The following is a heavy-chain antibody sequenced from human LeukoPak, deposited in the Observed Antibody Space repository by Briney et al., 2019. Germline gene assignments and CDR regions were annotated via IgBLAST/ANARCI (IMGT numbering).Heavy chain of an antibody. Sequence: PSQTLSLTCAVSGGSISSGGYSWSWIRQPPGKGLEWIGYIYHSGSTYYNPSLKSRVTISVDTSKNQFSLKLSSVTAADTAVYYCARANLALDYWGLGTLVTVSS. V-gene: IGHV4-30-2*01. D-gene: IGHD1-14*01. J-gene: IGHJ4*02. CDR1: GGSISSGGYS. CDR3: ARANLALDY. CDR2: IYHSGST.